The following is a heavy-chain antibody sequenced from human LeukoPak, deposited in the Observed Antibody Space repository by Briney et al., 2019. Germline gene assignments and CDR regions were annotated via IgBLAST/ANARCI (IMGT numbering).Heavy chain of an antibody. V-gene: IGHV4-4*02. CDR3: ARLYYGPAGWFDP. J-gene: IGHJ5*02. CDR1: GGSISSSNW. Sequence: SGTLSLTCAVSGGSISSSNWWSWVRQPPGKGLEWIGEIYHSGSTNYNPSLKSRVTISVDKSKNQFSLKLSSVTAADTAVYYCARLYYGPAGWFDPWGQGTLVTVSS. D-gene: IGHD3-10*01. CDR2: IYHSGST.